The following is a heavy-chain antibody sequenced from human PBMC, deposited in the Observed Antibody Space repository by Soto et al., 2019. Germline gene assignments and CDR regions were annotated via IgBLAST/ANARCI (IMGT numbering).Heavy chain of an antibody. D-gene: IGHD6-13*01. Sequence: QVQLVQSGAEVKKPGASVKVSCKASGYNFTSSDLNWVRQATGQGLEWMGWMNPNSSNTGYAQKFQGGVTLTSNSSTSTADMELSSRRSEDTAVYYCAREGSSWYGSWGQGTLVTVS. CDR3: AREGSSWYGS. CDR2: MNPNSSNT. V-gene: IGHV1-8*01. J-gene: IGHJ4*02. CDR1: GYNFTSSD.